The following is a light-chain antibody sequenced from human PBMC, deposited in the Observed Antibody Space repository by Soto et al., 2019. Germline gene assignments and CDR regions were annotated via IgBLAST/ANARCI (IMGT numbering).Light chain of an antibody. CDR1: SSDIGGYNY. Sequence: QSALTQPASVSGSPGQSITISCTGTSSDIGGYNYVSWYQYHPGKAPKLMIYEVSLRPSGVSNRFSGSQSGNTASLTISGLQAEDEADYYCTSYTSNSTLVFGGGTQLTVL. V-gene: IGLV2-14*01. CDR3: TSYTSNSTLV. CDR2: EVS. J-gene: IGLJ2*01.